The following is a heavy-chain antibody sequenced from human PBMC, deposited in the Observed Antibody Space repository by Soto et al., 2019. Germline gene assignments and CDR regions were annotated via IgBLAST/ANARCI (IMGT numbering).Heavy chain of an antibody. Sequence: PGGSLRLSCAASGFTFSSYGMHWVRQAPGKGLEWVAVISYDGGSKYYADSVKGRFTISRDNSKNTLYLQMNSLRAEDTAVYYYEKAPRDRYYYDSTGSYFDYWGQGTMVTVSS. CDR1: GFTFSSYG. D-gene: IGHD3-22*01. V-gene: IGHV3-30*18. CDR3: EKAPRDRYYYDSTGSYFDY. J-gene: IGHJ4*02. CDR2: ISYDGGSK.